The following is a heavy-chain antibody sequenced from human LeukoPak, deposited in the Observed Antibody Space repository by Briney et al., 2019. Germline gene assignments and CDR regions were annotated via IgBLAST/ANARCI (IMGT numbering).Heavy chain of an antibody. D-gene: IGHD2-2*01. CDR3: AREYCSSTSCYFDP. J-gene: IGHJ5*02. Sequence: ASVKVSCKASGYTFTSYGISWVRQAPGQGLEWMGWISAYNGNTNYAQKLQGRVTMTTDTSTSTAYMELRSLRSDDTAVYYCAREYCSSTSCYFDPWGQGTLVTVSS. V-gene: IGHV1-18*01. CDR1: GYTFTSYG. CDR2: ISAYNGNT.